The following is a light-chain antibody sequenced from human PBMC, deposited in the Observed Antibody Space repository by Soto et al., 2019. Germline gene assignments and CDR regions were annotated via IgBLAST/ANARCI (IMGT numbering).Light chain of an antibody. CDR1: QSVGAN. Sequence: EIVMTQSPATLSVSPGEIATLSCRASQSVGANLAWYQQKPGQAPRLLIYGASTRAAGISPRFSGGGSGTEFTLTISSLQSEDFGVYYCKQYTYWPRTFGQGTKVGIK. CDR3: KQYTYWPRT. J-gene: IGKJ1*01. CDR2: GAS. V-gene: IGKV3-15*01.